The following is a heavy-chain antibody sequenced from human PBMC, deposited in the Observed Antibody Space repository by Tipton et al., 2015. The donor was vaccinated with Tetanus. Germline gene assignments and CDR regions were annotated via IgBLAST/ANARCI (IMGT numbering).Heavy chain of an antibody. Sequence: SLRLSCAASGFTFSAYYMSWIRLAPGKGLEWISYISHTGTTTYYSASVMGRFTVSRDNTKNSLYLEINSLRAEDTAVYYCVNFATSWGQGTLVTVSS. CDR2: ISHTGTTT. CDR1: GFTFSAYY. CDR3: VNFATS. V-gene: IGHV3-11*04. J-gene: IGHJ5*02.